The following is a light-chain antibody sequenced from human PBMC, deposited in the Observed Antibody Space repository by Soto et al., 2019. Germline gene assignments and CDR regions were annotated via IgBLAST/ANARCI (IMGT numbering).Light chain of an antibody. J-gene: IGLJ1*01. V-gene: IGLV2-14*01. CDR2: EVN. Sequence: QSVLTQPASVSGSPGQSITISCTGASSDVGDYNYVSWYQHHPGKAPKLLIYEVNNRPSGVSDRFSGSKSGNVASLTISWLQAEDEADYYCSSYTSSSTYAFGTGTKV. CDR3: SSYTSSSTYA. CDR1: SSDVGDYNY.